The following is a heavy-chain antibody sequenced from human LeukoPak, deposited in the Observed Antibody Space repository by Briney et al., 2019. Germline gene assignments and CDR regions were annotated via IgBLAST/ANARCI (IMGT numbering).Heavy chain of an antibody. D-gene: IGHD2-15*01. CDR3: ARDCSGGSCYGAFDI. CDR1: GGSISSSNW. Sequence: PSGTLSLTCAVSGGSISSSNWWSWVRQPPGKGLEWIGEIYHSGSTNYNPSLKSRITISVDTSENRFSLKLSSVTATDTAVYYCARDCSGGSCYGAFDIWGQGTMVTVSS. J-gene: IGHJ3*02. CDR2: IYHSGST. V-gene: IGHV4-4*02.